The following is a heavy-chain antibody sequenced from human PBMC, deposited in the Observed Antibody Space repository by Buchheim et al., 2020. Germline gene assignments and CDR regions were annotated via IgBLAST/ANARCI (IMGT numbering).Heavy chain of an antibody. D-gene: IGHD3-22*01. CDR2: IKSKTDGGTT. CDR1: EFTFSSAW. V-gene: IGHV3-15*01. J-gene: IGHJ4*02. CDR3: ATAPGFYDSAPFDF. Sequence: EVQLVESGGGLVNPGGSLRLSCAVSEFTFSSAWMSWVRQSPGKGLEWVGLIKSKTDGGTTDYAAPVKGRFTISRDDSENTLYLQMSNLKTEDTAVYYCATAPGFYDSAPFDFWGQGT.